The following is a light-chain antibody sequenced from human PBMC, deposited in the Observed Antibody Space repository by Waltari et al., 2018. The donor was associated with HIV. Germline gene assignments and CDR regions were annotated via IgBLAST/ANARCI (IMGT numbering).Light chain of an antibody. CDR2: EDS. CDR3: YSTDSSDWV. Sequence: SYELTQPPSVSVSPGQTSRIPCSGDALPKNYAYWYQQKSGQAPVLVIYEDSKRPSGIPERFSGSSSGTMATLTISGAQVEDEADYYCYSTDSSDWVFGGGTKLTVL. J-gene: IGLJ3*02. V-gene: IGLV3-10*01. CDR1: ALPKNY.